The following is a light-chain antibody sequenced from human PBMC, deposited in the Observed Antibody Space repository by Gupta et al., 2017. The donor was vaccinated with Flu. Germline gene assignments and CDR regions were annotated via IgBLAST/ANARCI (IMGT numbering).Light chain of an antibody. CDR2: EHI. V-gene: IGLV6-57*01. Sequence: NFMLTQPHSASESPGQAVTITCTRSSGSIATNYEHWYQQRPCSCPSTVIFEHIQSPAGVPDPFSGSIDTSSNSASLTTSGLKTEEEADYFCQSYDSVTRDVVFGGGTKLTVL. CDR3: QSYDSVTRDVV. CDR1: SGSIATNY. J-gene: IGLJ2*01.